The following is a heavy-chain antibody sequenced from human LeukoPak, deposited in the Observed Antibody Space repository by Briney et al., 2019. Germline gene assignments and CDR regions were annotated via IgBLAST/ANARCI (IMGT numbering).Heavy chain of an antibody. J-gene: IGHJ4*02. CDR3: ARGHSSGYVFDY. CDR2: FFTSGTSGST. V-gene: IGHV4-4*07. CDR1: GVSVSTYY. Sequence: SETLSLTCIVSGVSVSTYYWSWIRQPAGKGLEFIGRFFTSGTSGSTNYNPSLKSRVTISVDTSKNQFSLKLSSVTAADTAVYYCARGHSSGYVFDYWGQGTLVTVSS. D-gene: IGHD3-22*01.